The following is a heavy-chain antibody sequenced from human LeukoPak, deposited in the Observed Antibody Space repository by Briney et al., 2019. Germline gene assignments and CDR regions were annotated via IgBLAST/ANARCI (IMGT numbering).Heavy chain of an antibody. V-gene: IGHV1-69*04. CDR1: GGTFSNYA. J-gene: IGHJ6*02. Sequence: SVKVSCKASGGTFSNYAISRVRQAPGQGLEWMGRIIPILGIANYAQKFQGRVTITADKSTSTAYMELSSLRSEDTAVYYCARGVTYSSGWSYYYYGMGVWGQGTTVTVSS. CDR2: IIPILGIA. D-gene: IGHD6-19*01. CDR3: ARGVTYSSGWSYYYYGMGV.